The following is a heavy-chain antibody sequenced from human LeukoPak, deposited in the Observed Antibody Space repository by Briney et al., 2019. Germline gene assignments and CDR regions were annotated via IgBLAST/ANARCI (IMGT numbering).Heavy chain of an antibody. V-gene: IGHV3-30-3*01. CDR3: ASGYYYDSSSNGS. Sequence: GGSLRLSCAASGFTFSNYWMSWVRQAPGKGLEWVAVISYDGSNKYYADSVKGRFTISRDNSKNTLYLQMNSLRAEDTAVYYCASGYYYDSSSNGSWGQGTLVTVSS. CDR2: ISYDGSNK. D-gene: IGHD3-22*01. CDR1: GFTFSNYW. J-gene: IGHJ5*02.